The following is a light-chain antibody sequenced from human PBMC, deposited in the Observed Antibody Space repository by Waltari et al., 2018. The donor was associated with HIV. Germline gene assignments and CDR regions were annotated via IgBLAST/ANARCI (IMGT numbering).Light chain of an antibody. CDR3: QSYDDNLEGV. CDR1: SSNIGAGYD. J-gene: IGLJ3*02. Sequence: QAVLTQPPSVSGAPGQRVTISCTGSSSNIGAGYDVHWYQQVPGTAPRLLIYDDTNRPSGVPDRFSESNSGTSASLAITGLQAEDEADYYCQSYDDNLEGVFGGGTKLTVL. V-gene: IGLV1-40*01. CDR2: DDT.